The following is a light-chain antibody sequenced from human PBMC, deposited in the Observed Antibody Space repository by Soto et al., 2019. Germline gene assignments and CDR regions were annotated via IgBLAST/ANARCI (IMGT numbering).Light chain of an antibody. J-gene: IGLJ1*01. CDR1: SSDVGGYNY. Sequence: QSVLTQPASVSGSPGQSITISCTGTSSDVGGYNYVSWYQQHPGKAPKLMIYDVTNRPSGVSNRFSGSKSGYTASLTISGLQAEDEAEYYCSSYTSSSTYVFGTGTKVTVL. CDR2: DVT. V-gene: IGLV2-14*03. CDR3: SSYTSSSTYV.